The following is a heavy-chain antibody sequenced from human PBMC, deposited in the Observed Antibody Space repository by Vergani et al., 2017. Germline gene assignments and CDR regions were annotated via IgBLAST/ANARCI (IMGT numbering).Heavy chain of an antibody. V-gene: IGHV4-59*01. J-gene: IGHJ6*02. CDR1: GGSISRYY. CDR2: IYYSGST. D-gene: IGHD1-26*01. CDR3: ARDRGIVGVTTGSMDV. Sequence: QVQLQESGPGLVKPSETLSLTCTVSGGSISRYYWSWIRQPPGKGLEWIGYIYYSGSTNYNPSLKSGVTISVDTSKNQFSLKLSSVTAADTAVYYCARDRGIVGVTTGSMDVWGQGTTVTVSS.